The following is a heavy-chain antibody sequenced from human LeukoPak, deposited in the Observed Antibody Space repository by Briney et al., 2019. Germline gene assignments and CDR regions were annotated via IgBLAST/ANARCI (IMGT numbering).Heavy chain of an antibody. D-gene: IGHD1-1*01. V-gene: IGHV3-23*01. CDR1: GFTFSSYA. J-gene: IGHJ4*02. Sequence: GGSLRFSCAASGFTFSSYAMSWVRQALGKGLEWVSAISGSGGSTYYADSVKGRFTISRDNSKNTLYLQMNSLRAEDTAVYYCAKDPRVPPGHWGQGTLVTVSS. CDR3: AKDPRVPPGH. CDR2: ISGSGGST.